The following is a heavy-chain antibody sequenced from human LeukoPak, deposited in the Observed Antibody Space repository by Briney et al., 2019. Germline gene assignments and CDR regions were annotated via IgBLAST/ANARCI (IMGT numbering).Heavy chain of an antibody. Sequence: WASVKVSCKASRYTFIGYYMHWVRQAPGQGLEWMGWINHNSGGTKYAQKFQGRVTMTRDTSISTAYMELSRLRSDDTAVYYCAREGQWQFNWFDPWGQGTLVTVSS. D-gene: IGHD6-19*01. CDR1: RYTFIGYY. V-gene: IGHV1-2*02. CDR2: INHNSGGT. J-gene: IGHJ5*02. CDR3: AREGQWQFNWFDP.